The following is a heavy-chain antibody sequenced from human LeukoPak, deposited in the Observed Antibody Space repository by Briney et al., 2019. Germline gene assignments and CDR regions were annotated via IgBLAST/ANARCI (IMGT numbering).Heavy chain of an antibody. CDR3: ARKDNFDY. V-gene: IGHV1-2*02. CDR2: INPNNSDI. Sequence: ASVKVSCKASGYIFTGYYMHWVRQAPGQGLEWMGWINPNNSDIDYAQKFQGSLTMTRDTSIGTAYMELSSLRSDDTAVYYCARKDNFDYWGQGTLVTVSS. CDR1: GYIFTGYY. J-gene: IGHJ4*02.